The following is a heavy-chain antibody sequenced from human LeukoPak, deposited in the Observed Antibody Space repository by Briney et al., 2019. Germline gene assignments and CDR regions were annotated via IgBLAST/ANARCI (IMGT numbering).Heavy chain of an antibody. CDR1: GFTFSSYG. Sequence: GGSLRLSCAASGFTFSSYGMHWVRQAPGKGLEWVAFIRYDGSNKYYADSVKGRFTISRDNSKNTLYLQMNSLRAEDTAVYYCAKDRFPVEMATIKNWGQGALVTVSS. CDR3: AKDRFPVEMATIKN. J-gene: IGHJ4*02. D-gene: IGHD5-24*01. CDR2: IRYDGSNK. V-gene: IGHV3-30*02.